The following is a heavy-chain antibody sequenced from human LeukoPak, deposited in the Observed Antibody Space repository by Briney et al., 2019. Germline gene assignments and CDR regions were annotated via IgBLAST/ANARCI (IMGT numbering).Heavy chain of an antibody. D-gene: IGHD2-15*01. V-gene: IGHV4-61*08. CDR1: GGSVASGAYY. Sequence: PSETLSLTCTVSGGSVASGAYYWSWIRQHPGKGLEWIGYIYYSGSSNYNPSLKSRVTISVDMSKNQFSLKLSSVTAADTAVYYCARGFTRDSRDFDYWGQGTLVTVSS. CDR2: IYYSGSS. CDR3: ARGFTRDSRDFDY. J-gene: IGHJ4*02.